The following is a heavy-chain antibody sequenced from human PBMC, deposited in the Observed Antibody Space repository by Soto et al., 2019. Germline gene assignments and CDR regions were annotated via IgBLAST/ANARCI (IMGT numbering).Heavy chain of an antibody. J-gene: IGHJ4*02. D-gene: IGHD1-1*01. V-gene: IGHV3-74*01. CDR3: TRGPRVSSTGTGAH. CDR2: ISDDGSTT. Sequence: GGSLRLSCEASGFTFSAYWMHWVRQVPGKGLIWVSRISDDGSTTTYADSVKGRFTISRDNAKNTLYLQMNSLRADDTGLYYCTRGPRVSSTGTGAHWGQGTLVTVSS. CDR1: GFTFSAYW.